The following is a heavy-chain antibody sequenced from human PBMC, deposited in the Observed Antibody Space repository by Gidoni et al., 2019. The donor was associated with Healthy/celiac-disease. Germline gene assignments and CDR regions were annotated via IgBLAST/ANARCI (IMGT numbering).Heavy chain of an antibody. CDR1: GGAISSGGYY. J-gene: IGHJ4*02. V-gene: IGHV4-31*03. D-gene: IGHD5-18*01. CDR3: ARVRDTRTRPYFDY. Sequence: QVQLQESSPGLVKPSQTLSLTCTVSGGAISSGGYYWSWIRQHPGKGLEWIGYIYYSGSTYYNPSLKSRVTISVDTSKNQFSLKLSSVTAADTAVYYCARVRDTRTRPYFDYWGQGTLVTVSS. CDR2: IYYSGST.